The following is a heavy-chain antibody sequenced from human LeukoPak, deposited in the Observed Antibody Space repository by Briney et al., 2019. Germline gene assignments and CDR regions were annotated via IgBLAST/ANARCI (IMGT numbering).Heavy chain of an antibody. V-gene: IGHV1-18*01. CDR1: GYTFTSYG. D-gene: IGHD6-19*01. CDR3: ARDAPPHSSGWYAPGYYFDY. CDR2: ISAYNGNT. J-gene: IGHJ4*02. Sequence: GASVKVSCKASGYTFTSYGISWVRQAPGQGLEWMGWISAYNGNTNYAQKLQGRVTMTTDTSTSTAYMELRSLRSDDTAVYYCARDAPPHSSGWYAPGYYFDYWGQGTLVTVSS.